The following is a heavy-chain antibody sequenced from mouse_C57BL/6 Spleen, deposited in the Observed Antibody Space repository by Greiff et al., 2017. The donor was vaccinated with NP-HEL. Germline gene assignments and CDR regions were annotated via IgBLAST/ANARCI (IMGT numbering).Heavy chain of an antibody. CDR2: IDPSDSYT. V-gene: IGHV1-69*01. CDR1: GYTFTSYW. Sequence: VQLQQPGAELVMPGASVKLSCKASGYTFTSYWMHWVKQRPGQGLEWIGEIDPSDSYTNYNQKFKGKSTLTVDKSSSTAYMQLSSRTSEDSAVYYCARTPYSNYPAWFAYWGQGTLVTVSA. D-gene: IGHD2-5*01. J-gene: IGHJ3*01. CDR3: ARTPYSNYPAWFAY.